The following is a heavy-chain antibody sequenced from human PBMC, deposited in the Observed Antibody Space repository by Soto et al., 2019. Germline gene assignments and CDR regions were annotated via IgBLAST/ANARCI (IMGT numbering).Heavy chain of an antibody. CDR1: GYTFTSYY. D-gene: IGHD3-10*01. CDR2: MNPNSGST. Sequence: VLVKVSCKASGYTFTSYYMHLVRQAPGQGLEWMGIMNPNSGSTSYAQKFQGRVTMTRNTSTSTAYMELSSLRSEDTAVYYCARGARSKYYGSGSSLTYYYYMDVWGKGTTVTVSS. J-gene: IGHJ6*03. V-gene: IGHV1-46*01. CDR3: ARGARSKYYGSGSSLTYYYYMDV.